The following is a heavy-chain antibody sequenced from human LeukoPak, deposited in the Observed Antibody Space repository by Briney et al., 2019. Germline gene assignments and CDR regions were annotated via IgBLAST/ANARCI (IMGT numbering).Heavy chain of an antibody. J-gene: IGHJ4*02. CDR2: IYPGDSDT. V-gene: IGHV5-51*01. CDR1: GYSFTSYW. D-gene: IGHD4-17*01. Sequence: ESLTISCKGSGYSFTSYWSGRVRQMPGKGLEWMGIIYPGDSDTRYSPSFQGQVTISADKSISTAYLQWSSLKASDTAMYYCARLVTVTTHLFDYWGQGTLVTVSS. CDR3: ARLVTVTTHLFDY.